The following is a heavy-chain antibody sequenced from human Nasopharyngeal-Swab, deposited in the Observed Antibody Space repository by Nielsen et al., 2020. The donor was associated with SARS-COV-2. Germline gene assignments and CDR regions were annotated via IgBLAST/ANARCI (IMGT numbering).Heavy chain of an antibody. CDR1: GFTFSSYW. Sequence: GESLKISCAASGFTFSSYWMSWVRQPPGKGLEWVANIKEDGSEKYYVDSVKGRFTISRDNAKNSLYLQMNSLRAEDTAVYYCAGGNSADHWGQGTLVTVSS. CDR2: IKEDGSEK. CDR3: AGGNSADH. D-gene: IGHD4-23*01. J-gene: IGHJ4*02. V-gene: IGHV3-7*03.